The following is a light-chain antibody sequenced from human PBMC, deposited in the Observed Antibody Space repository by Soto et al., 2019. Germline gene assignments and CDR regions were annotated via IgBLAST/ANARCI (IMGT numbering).Light chain of an antibody. Sequence: QSALTQPASVSGSPGQSITISCTGTSSDIGASDYVSWYQQHPDKAPKLIIYDVNYRPSGVSSRFSGSKSANTASLTISGLQAEDEADYFGSSYVLFGGGTKLTVL. CDR1: SSDIGASDY. V-gene: IGLV2-14*03. CDR3: SSYVL. J-gene: IGLJ2*01. CDR2: DVN.